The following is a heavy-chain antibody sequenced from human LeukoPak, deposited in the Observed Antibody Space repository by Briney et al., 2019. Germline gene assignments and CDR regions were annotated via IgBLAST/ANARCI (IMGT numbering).Heavy chain of an antibody. CDR3: AKDHTDLYYYYMDV. J-gene: IGHJ6*03. CDR2: ISYDGSNK. CDR1: GFTFSSYG. Sequence: PGRSLRLSCAASGFTFSSYGMHWVRQAPGKGLEWVAVISYDGSNKYYADSVKGRFTISRDNSKNTLYLQMNSLRAEDTAVYYCAKDHTDLYYYYMDVWGKGTTVTVSS. V-gene: IGHV3-30*18.